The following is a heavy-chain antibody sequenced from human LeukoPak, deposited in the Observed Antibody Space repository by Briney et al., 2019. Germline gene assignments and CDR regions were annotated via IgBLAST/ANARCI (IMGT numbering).Heavy chain of an antibody. CDR1: GYTFTGYF. D-gene: IGHD4-11*01. CDR2: INPNSGGT. Sequence: GASVKVSCKASGYTFTGYFMHWVRLAPGQGLEWMGWINPNSGGTNYQGRVTMTRDTSISTAYMELSRLGSDDTAVYYCARGGLPIYYYMDVWGKGTTVTVSS. J-gene: IGHJ6*03. CDR3: ARGGLPIYYYMDV. V-gene: IGHV1-2*02.